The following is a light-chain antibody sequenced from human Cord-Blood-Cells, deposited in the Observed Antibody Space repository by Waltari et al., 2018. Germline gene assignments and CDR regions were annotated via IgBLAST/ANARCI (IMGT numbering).Light chain of an antibody. CDR3: CSYAGSSTYVV. CDR2: EGS. CDR1: SSDVGRYNL. V-gene: IGLV2-23*01. J-gene: IGLJ2*01. Sequence: QSALTQPASASGSPGQSITISCTGTSSDVGRYNLVSWYQPHPGKAPKLMIYEGSKRPSGVSNRFSGSKSGNTASLTISGLQAEDEADYYCCSYAGSSTYVVFGGGTKLTVL.